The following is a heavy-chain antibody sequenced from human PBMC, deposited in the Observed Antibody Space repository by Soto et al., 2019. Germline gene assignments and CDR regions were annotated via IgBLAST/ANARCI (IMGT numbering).Heavy chain of an antibody. J-gene: IGHJ4*02. D-gene: IGHD3-16*01. CDR3: ARGMGLYYFDY. CDR2: INAGNGNT. CDR1: GNTFTSYA. V-gene: IGHV1-3*01. Sequence: GASVKVSCKASGNTFTSYAMHWVRQAPGQRLEWMGWINAGNGNTKYSQKLQGRVTITRDTSASTAYMELSSLRSEDTALYYCARGMGLYYFDYWGQGTLVTVSS.